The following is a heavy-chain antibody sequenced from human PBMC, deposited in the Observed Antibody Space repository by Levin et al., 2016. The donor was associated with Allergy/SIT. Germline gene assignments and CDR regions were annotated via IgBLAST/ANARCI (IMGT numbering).Heavy chain of an antibody. CDR3: ARDPCSGGSCYLDY. CDR1: GFTFNNYG. Sequence: GESLKISCVASGFTFNNYGFQWVRQAPGKGLEWAAVISYHGTNKYYADSVKGRFTISRDDSKNTVYLQMNSLRAEDTAVYYCARDPCSGGSCYLDYWGQGTLVTVSS. V-gene: IGHV3-30*03. CDR2: ISYHGTNK. D-gene: IGHD2-15*01. J-gene: IGHJ4*02.